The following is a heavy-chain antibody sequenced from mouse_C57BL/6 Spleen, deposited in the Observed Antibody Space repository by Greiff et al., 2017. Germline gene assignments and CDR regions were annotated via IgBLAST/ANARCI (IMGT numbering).Heavy chain of an antibody. V-gene: IGHV1-58*01. CDR2: IYLGNGYT. Sequence: VQLKQSGAELVRPGSSVKMSCKTSGYTFTSYGINWVKQRPGQGLEWIGYIYLGNGYTEYNEKFKGKATLTSDTSSSTAYMQLSSLTSEDSAIYFCARRPSYYGSSYDYAMDYWGQGTSVTVSA. D-gene: IGHD1-1*01. CDR3: ARRPSYYGSSYDYAMDY. CDR1: GYTFTSYG. J-gene: IGHJ4*01.